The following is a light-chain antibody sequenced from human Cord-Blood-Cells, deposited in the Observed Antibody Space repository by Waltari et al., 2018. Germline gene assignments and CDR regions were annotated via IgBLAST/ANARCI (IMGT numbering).Light chain of an antibody. CDR2: GAS. CDR1: QSVSSSY. Sequence: PGTLSLSPGERATLSCRASQSVSSSYLAWYQQKPGQAPRLLIYGASSRATGIPDRFSGSGSGTDFTLTISRLEPEDFAVYYCQQYGSSPPLTFGGGTKVEIK. J-gene: IGKJ4*01. V-gene: IGKV3-20*01. CDR3: QQYGSSPPLT.